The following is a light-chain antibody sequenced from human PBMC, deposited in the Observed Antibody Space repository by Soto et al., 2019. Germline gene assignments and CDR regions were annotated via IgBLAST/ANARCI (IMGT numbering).Light chain of an antibody. J-gene: IGKJ1*01. V-gene: IGKV3-11*01. CDR1: QSVSSY. CDR2: DAS. CDR3: QQRSNWPRGT. Sequence: EIVLTQSPATLSLPPGERATLSCRASQSVSSYLAWYQQKPGQAPSLLIYDASNRATGIPARFSGSGSGTDFTLTISSLEPEDFAVYYCQQRSNWPRGTFGQGTKVDIK.